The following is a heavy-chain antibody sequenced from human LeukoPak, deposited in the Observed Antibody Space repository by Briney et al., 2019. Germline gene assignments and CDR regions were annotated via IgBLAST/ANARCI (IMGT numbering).Heavy chain of an antibody. CDR3: VKPLYGSGTFLDYFDY. CDR1: GYTFNGYY. D-gene: IGHD3-10*01. J-gene: IGHJ4*02. Sequence: ASVKVSCKASGYTFNGYYIHWVRQAPGQGLECMGRINPNSGATNFAQKFQGRFTMTRYTSINTAYMGLSGLRSDDTAVYYCVKPLYGSGTFLDYFDYWGQGTLVTVSS. CDR2: INPNSGAT. V-gene: IGHV1-2*06.